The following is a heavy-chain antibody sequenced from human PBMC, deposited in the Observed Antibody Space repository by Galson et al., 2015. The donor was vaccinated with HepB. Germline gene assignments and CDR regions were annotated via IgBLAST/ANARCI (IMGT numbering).Heavy chain of an antibody. CDR3: AKDSGYDRLQLTFDY. V-gene: IGHV3-30*18. J-gene: IGHJ4*02. D-gene: IGHD5-24*01. CDR2: ISYDGSNK. CDR1: GFTFSSYG. Sequence: SLRLSCAASGFTFSSYGMHWVRQAPGKGLEWVAVISYDGSNKYYADSVKGRFTISRDNSKNTLYLQMNSLRAEDTAVYYCAKDSGYDRLQLTFDYWGQGTLVTVSS.